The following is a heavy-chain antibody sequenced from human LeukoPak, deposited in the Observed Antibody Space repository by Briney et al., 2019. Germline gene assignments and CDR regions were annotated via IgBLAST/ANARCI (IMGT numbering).Heavy chain of an antibody. CDR2: IYWDDDK. J-gene: IGHJ3*01. V-gene: IGHV2-5*02. CDR1: GFSLSTDGVG. Sequence: SGPTLVKPTQTLTLTCTFSGFSLSTDGVGVGWIRQPPGKALEWLALIYWDDDKRYSPSLKSRLTITKDTSKNQVVLTVTNMDPVDTATYYCAHRDPMGGAFDFWGQGTMVTVSS. D-gene: IGHD3-16*01. CDR3: AHRDPMGGAFDF.